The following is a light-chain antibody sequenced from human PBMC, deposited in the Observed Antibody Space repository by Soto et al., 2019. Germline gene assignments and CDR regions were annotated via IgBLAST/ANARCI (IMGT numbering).Light chain of an antibody. V-gene: IGKV3-15*01. CDR3: QHYVTWTLA. J-gene: IGKJ4*01. Sequence: EVVMTQSPATLSVSPGERATLSCRASRGICSTLAWYQQKPGQTPRLLIYDTSTRATGVPGRFIGSRSGTEFTLTFISLQLEGFAIYYCQHYVTWTLAFGGGTRVENK. CDR2: DTS. CDR1: RGICST.